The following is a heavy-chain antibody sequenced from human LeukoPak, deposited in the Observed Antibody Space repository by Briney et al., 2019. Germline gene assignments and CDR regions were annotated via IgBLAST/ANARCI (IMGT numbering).Heavy chain of an antibody. CDR1: GFTFSSYA. D-gene: IGHD3-10*01. Sequence: GGSLRLSCAASGFTFSSYAMSWVRQAPGKGLEWVSTISGSGGSTYYADSVKGRFTISSDNSKNTLYLQMNSLRAEDTAVYYCAKEGVWGITMVRGVTGNGMDVWGQGTTVTVSS. V-gene: IGHV3-23*01. CDR2: ISGSGGST. J-gene: IGHJ6*02. CDR3: AKEGVWGITMVRGVTGNGMDV.